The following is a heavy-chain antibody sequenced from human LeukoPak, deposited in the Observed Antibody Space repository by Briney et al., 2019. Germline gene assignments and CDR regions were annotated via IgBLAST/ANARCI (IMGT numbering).Heavy chain of an antibody. V-gene: IGHV3-23*01. CDR3: AKRGVVIRGILVIGYHQEAYHYDY. Sequence: GGSLKLSCVVSGISLSNYAMSWVRQAPGKGLEWVSYISERGGSTTYADSVKGRFTISRDNSLNTLYLQMSSLRAEDTAVYFCAKRGVVIRGILVIGYHQEAYHYDYWGQGVLVTVSS. CDR2: ISERGGST. CDR1: GISLSNYA. J-gene: IGHJ4*02. D-gene: IGHD3-10*01.